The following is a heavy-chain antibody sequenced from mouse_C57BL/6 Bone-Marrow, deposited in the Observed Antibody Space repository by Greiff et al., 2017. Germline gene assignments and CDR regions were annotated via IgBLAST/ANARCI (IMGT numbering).Heavy chain of an antibody. CDR2: IDPNSGGT. Sequence: QVQLQQSGAELVKPGASVKLSCKASGYTFTSYWLHWVKQRPGRGLEWIGGIDPNSGGTKYNEKFKSKATLPVAKPSSTAYMQLTTLTSGDTAVSSGARSMVRAWFAYWGQGTLVTVSA. J-gene: IGHJ3*01. CDR3: ARSMVRAWFAY. D-gene: IGHD2-2*01. CDR1: GYTFTSYW. V-gene: IGHV1-72*01.